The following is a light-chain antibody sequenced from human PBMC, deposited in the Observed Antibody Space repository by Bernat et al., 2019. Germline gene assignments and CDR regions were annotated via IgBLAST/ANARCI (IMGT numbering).Light chain of an antibody. CDR3: SSYTSSSTLV. Sequence: QSALTQPASVSWSPGQSITISCTGTSSDVGAYNYVSWYQQHPGRAPKLMIYDVRDRPSGISNRFSGSKSGNTASLTISGLLAEDEADYYCSSYTSSSTLVFGGGTRLTVL. CDR2: DVR. V-gene: IGLV2-14*03. J-gene: IGLJ3*02. CDR1: SSDVGAYNY.